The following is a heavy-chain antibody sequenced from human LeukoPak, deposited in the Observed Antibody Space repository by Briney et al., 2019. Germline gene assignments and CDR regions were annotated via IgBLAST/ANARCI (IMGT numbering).Heavy chain of an antibody. Sequence: GGSQRLSCAASGFTFSSSTMTWVRQAPGKGLEWVSSITSGSGSTYHADSMKGRFTISRDNSKNTVFLQMNSLRAEDTAIYYCAITGVRDFDSWGQGTLVTVSS. V-gene: IGHV3-23*01. J-gene: IGHJ4*02. CDR1: GFTFSSST. CDR2: ITSGSGST. CDR3: AITGVRDFDS. D-gene: IGHD4-11*01.